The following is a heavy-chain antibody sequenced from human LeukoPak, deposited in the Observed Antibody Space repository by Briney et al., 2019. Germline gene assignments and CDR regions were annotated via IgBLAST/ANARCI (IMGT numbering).Heavy chain of an antibody. V-gene: IGHV1-69*17. CDR2: IIPIFGIA. Sequence: SVKVSCKASGGTFTSYAISWVRQAPGQGLEWMGGIIPIFGIANYAQKFQGRVTITADKSTSTAYIELSSLRSQDTAVYYCARDDYGGNSYPFDYWGQGTLVTVSS. J-gene: IGHJ4*02. CDR1: GGTFTSYA. CDR3: ARDDYGGNSYPFDY. D-gene: IGHD4-23*01.